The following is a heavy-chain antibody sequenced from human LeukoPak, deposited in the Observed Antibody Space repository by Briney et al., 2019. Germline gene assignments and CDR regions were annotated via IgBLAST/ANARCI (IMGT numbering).Heavy chain of an antibody. CDR2: IYYSGST. D-gene: IGHD4-17*01. CDR1: GGSMSSYY. J-gene: IGHJ5*02. Sequence: SETLSLTCTVPGGSMSSYYWSWIRQPPGKGLEWIGYIYYSGSTNYNPSLKSRVTISVDTSKNQFSLKLSSVTAADTAVYYCARVGYGDYNWFDPWGQGTLVTVSS. V-gene: IGHV4-59*01. CDR3: ARVGYGDYNWFDP.